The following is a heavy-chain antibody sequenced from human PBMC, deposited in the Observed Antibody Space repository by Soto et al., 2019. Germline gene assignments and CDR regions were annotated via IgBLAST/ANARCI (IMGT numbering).Heavy chain of an antibody. D-gene: IGHD3-9*01. J-gene: IGHJ4*02. V-gene: IGHV3-30-3*01. CDR1: GFIFSGYA. CDR3: AKETNAYEINF. CDR2: ISYDGNTQ. Sequence: QVQLVESGGGVVQPGGSLRLSCAASGFIFSGYAMHWVRQAPGKGLEWVAVISYDGNTQYYADSVKGRFTVSRDNSNNIPYVEMNNLRDEDTAMYYFAKETNAYEINFWGQGTLVTVSP.